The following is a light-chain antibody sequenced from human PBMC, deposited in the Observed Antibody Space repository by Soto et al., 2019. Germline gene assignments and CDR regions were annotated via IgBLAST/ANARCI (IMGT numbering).Light chain of an antibody. CDR3: SSYTTGGSYV. Sequence: SVLTQPASVSGSPGLSIAISCTGTSSDVGGYNSVSWYQQHPGKAPKLMIYDVSNRPSGVSNRFSGSKSGNTASLTISGLQAEDEGDYYCSSYTTGGSYVFGTGTKVTV. CDR1: SSDVGGYNS. CDR2: DVS. V-gene: IGLV2-14*01. J-gene: IGLJ1*01.